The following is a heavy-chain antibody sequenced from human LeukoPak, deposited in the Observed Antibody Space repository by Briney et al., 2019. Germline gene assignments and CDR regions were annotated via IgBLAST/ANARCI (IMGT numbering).Heavy chain of an antibody. Sequence: PSETLSLTCTVSGGSISSYYWSWIRQPPGKGLEWIGYIYYSGSTNYSPSLKSRVTISVDTSKNQFSLKLTSVTAADTAVYYCARGHGREWVQDYWGQGILVTVSS. D-gene: IGHD5-24*01. V-gene: IGHV4-59*01. CDR1: GGSISSYY. CDR3: ARGHGREWVQDY. CDR2: IYYSGST. J-gene: IGHJ4*02.